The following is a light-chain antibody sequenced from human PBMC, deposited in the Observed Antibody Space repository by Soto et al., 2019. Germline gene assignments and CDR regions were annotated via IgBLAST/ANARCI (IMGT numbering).Light chain of an antibody. CDR1: SSNIGNNA. CDR3: ATWDDSLDGWV. Sequence: QSVLTQPPSASGSPGQRVIISCSGSSSNIGNNAVNWYQHLPGTSPKLLIYRNSQRPSGVPDRFSGSKSGTSASLAISGLQYEDETDYYCATWDDSLDGWVFGGGTKLTVL. J-gene: IGLJ3*02. V-gene: IGLV1-44*01. CDR2: RNS.